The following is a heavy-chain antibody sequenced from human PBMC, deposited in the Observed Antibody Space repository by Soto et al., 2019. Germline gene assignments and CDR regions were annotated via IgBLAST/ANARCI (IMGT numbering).Heavy chain of an antibody. CDR2: INHSGST. Sequence: PSGPLALTCAVYGGSFSGYYWSWIRQPPGKGLEWIGEINHSGSTNYNPSLKSRVTISVDTSKNQFSLKLSSVTAADTAVYYCARVEPMVRGVMRYYYYYGMDVWGQGTTVTVSS. V-gene: IGHV4-34*01. J-gene: IGHJ6*02. CDR3: ARVEPMVRGVMRYYYYYGMDV. D-gene: IGHD3-10*01. CDR1: GGSFSGYY.